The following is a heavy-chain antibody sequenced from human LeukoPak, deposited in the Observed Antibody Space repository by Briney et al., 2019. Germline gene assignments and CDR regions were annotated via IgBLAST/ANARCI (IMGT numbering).Heavy chain of an antibody. Sequence: SQTLSLTCALSGDSVSSNSVTWNWIRQSPSRGLEWLGRTYYRPTWYHDYAVSVRGRIAVTPDTSKNQFSLHLNSVTPEDTAVYYCARRLTQYNCFDPWGQGILVTVSS. D-gene: IGHD2-21*02. CDR2: TYYRPTWYH. CDR3: ARRLTQYNCFDP. V-gene: IGHV6-1*01. J-gene: IGHJ5*02. CDR1: GDSVSSNSVT.